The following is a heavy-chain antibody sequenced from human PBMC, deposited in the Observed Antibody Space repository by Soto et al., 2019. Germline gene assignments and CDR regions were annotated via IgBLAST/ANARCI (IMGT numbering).Heavy chain of an antibody. Sequence: GGSLRLSCAASGFTFSSYGMHWVRQAPGKGLEWVAVIWYDGSNKYYADSVKSRFTISSDNSKNTLYLQMNSRRAKDTAVYYCARSPRGGYYYGMDVWGQATTVTVSS. V-gene: IGHV3-33*01. CDR1: GFTFSSYG. CDR2: IWYDGSNK. CDR3: ARSPRGGYYYGMDV. D-gene: IGHD3-10*01. J-gene: IGHJ6*02.